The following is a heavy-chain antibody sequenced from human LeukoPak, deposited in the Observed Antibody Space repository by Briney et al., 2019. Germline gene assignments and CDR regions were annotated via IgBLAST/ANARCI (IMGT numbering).Heavy chain of an antibody. J-gene: IGHJ4*02. CDR3: AKVKPRDPMIADY. V-gene: IGHV3-53*01. CDR1: GFTVSSNY. CDR2: IYSGGST. Sequence: PGGSLRLSYAASGFTVSSNYMSWVRQAPGKGLEWVSVIYSGGSTYYADSVKGRFTISRHNSKNTLYLQMNSLRAEDTAVYYCAKVKPRDPMIADYWGQGTLVTVSS. D-gene: IGHD3-22*01.